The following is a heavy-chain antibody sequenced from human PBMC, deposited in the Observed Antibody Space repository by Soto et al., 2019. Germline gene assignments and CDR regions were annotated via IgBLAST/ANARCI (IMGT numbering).Heavy chain of an antibody. J-gene: IGHJ3*02. D-gene: IGHD6-25*01. CDR1: GDSVSSNSAA. CDR3: ARAGSKSLIENDDFDI. CDR2: TYYRSKWYN. Sequence: SQTLSLTCPISGDSVSSNSAAWNWIRQSPSRGLEWLGRTYYRSKWYNDYAVSVKSRITINPDTSKNQFSLQLNSVTPEDTAVYYCARAGSKSLIENDDFDIWGQGTMVTFSS. V-gene: IGHV6-1*01.